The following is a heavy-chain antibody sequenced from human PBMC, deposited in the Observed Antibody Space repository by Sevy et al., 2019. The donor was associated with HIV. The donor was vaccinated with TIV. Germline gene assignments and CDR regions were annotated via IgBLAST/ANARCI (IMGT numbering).Heavy chain of an antibody. V-gene: IGHV1-8*01. J-gene: IGHJ3*02. CDR2: MNPNSGNT. Sequence: ASVKVSCKASGYTFTSYDINWVRQATGQGLEWMGWMNPNSGNTGYAQKFQGRVTMTRNTSISTAYMELSSLRSEDTAVYYCARGCITMVRGAREEGAFDIWGQGTMVTVSS. D-gene: IGHD3-10*01. CDR3: ARGCITMVRGAREEGAFDI. CDR1: GYTFTSYD.